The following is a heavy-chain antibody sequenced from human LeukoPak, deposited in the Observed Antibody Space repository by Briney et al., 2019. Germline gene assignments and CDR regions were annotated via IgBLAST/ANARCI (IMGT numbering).Heavy chain of an antibody. CDR2: ISSSGRTI. J-gene: IGHJ3*02. CDR3: ARDDKGVGRAFDI. CDR1: GFTFSSYE. V-gene: IGHV3-48*03. D-gene: IGHD1-26*01. Sequence: GGSLRLSCAASGFTFSSYEMHWVRLAPGKGLEWVSYISSSGRTIDYADSVKGRFSISRDNAKNSLYLQMNSLRVEDTAVYYCARDDKGVGRAFDIWGQGTMVTVS.